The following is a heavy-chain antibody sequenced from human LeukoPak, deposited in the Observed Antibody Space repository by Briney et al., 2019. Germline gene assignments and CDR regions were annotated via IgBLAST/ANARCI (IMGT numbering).Heavy chain of an antibody. CDR1: GVSISSDNY. Sequence: SETLSLTCIVSGVSISSDNYWGWIRQSPGKGLELIGSVHFSGATHYNPSLKSRVAITLDTSKNQFSLKLNSVTAADTAIYYCAKHRMWLVGHESWGQGTLVTVSS. CDR2: VHFSGAT. J-gene: IGHJ1*01. D-gene: IGHD6-19*01. CDR3: AKHRMWLVGHES. V-gene: IGHV4-39*01.